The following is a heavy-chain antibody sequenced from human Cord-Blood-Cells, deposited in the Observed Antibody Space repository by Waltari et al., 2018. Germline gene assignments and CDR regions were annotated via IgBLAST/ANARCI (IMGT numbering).Heavy chain of an antibody. CDR2: IKQDGSEK. J-gene: IGHJ6*02. CDR1: GFTFSSSW. Sequence: EVQLVESGGGLVQPGGSLRLSCAASGFTFSSSWMSWVRQAPGKGLDWVANIKQDGSEKYYVDSVKGRFTISRDNAKNSLYLQMNSLRAEDTAVYYCARGRGSAMAGYYYYGMDVWGQGTTVTVSS. CDR3: ARGRGSAMAGYYYYGMDV. V-gene: IGHV3-7*04. D-gene: IGHD5-18*01.